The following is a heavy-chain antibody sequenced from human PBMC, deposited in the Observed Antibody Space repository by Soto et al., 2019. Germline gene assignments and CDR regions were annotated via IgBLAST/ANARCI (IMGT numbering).Heavy chain of an antibody. CDR3: ARDLIKYDFWSGYPSYYYYYMDV. CDR1: GYTFSSYS. CDR2: ISSSSSTI. Sequence: EVQLVESGGGLVQPGGSLRLSCAASGYTFSSYSMNWVRQAPGKGLEWVSYISSSSSTIYYADSVKGRFTISRDNAKNSLYLQMNSLSAEDTAVYYCARDLIKYDFWSGYPSYYYYYMDVWGKGTTVTVSS. D-gene: IGHD3-3*01. V-gene: IGHV3-48*01. J-gene: IGHJ6*03.